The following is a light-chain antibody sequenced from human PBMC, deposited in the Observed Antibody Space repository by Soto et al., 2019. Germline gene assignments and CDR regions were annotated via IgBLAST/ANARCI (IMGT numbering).Light chain of an antibody. Sequence: EIVVTQSPGTLSLSPGERATLAFRASQSVSSSLSWYQQKPGQAPRLLIYDASSRATGIPDRFSGGGSGTDFTLTISRLEPEDFAVYYCQQFSSYPLTFGGGTKVDIK. J-gene: IGKJ4*01. V-gene: IGKV3-20*01. CDR1: QSVSSS. CDR3: QQFSSYPLT. CDR2: DAS.